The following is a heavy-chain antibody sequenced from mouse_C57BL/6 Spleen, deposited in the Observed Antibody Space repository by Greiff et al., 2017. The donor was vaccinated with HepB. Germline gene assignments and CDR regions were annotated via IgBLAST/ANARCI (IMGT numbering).Heavy chain of an antibody. V-gene: IGHV1-50*01. D-gene: IGHD1-1*01. CDR3: ARGDYGSSYENY. Sequence: VQLQQPGAELVKPGASVKLSCKASGYTFTSYWMQWVKQRPGQGLEWIGEIDPSDSYTNYNQKFKGKATLTVDTSSSTAYMQLSSLTSEDSAVYYCARGDYGSSYENYWGQGTTLTVSS. CDR1: GYTFTSYW. CDR2: IDPSDSYT. J-gene: IGHJ2*01.